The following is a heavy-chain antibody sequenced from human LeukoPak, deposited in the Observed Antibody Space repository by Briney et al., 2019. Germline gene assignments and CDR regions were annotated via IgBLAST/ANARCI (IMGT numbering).Heavy chain of an antibody. CDR1: GFTFSSYA. J-gene: IGHJ4*02. V-gene: IGHV3-23*01. CDR3: AKFLGGIAAAGRYFDY. Sequence: GGSLRLSCAASGFTFSSYAMSWARQAPGKGLEWVSAISGSGGSTYYADSVKGRFTISRDNSKNTLYLQMNSLRAEDTAVYYCAKFLGGIAAAGRYFDYWGQGTLVTVSS. D-gene: IGHD6-13*01. CDR2: ISGSGGST.